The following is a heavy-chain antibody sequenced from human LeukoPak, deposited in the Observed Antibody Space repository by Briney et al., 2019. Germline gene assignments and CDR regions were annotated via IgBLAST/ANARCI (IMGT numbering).Heavy chain of an antibody. CDR3: ANTREGYCSSTSCSRWFDP. CDR1: GFTFSSYA. D-gene: IGHD2-2*01. J-gene: IGHJ5*02. Sequence: PGGSLRLSCAASGFTFSSYAMSWVRQAPGKGLEWVSAISGSGGSTYYPDSVKGRSTISRDNSKNTLYLQMNSLRAEDTAVYYCANTREGYCSSTSCSRWFDPWGQGTLVTVSS. CDR2: ISGSGGST. V-gene: IGHV3-23*01.